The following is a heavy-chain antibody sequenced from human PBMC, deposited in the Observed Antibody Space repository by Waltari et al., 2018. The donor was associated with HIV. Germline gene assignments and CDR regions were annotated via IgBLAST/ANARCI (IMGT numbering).Heavy chain of an antibody. CDR3: ARVSSRSPYGGGRYFDY. J-gene: IGHJ4*02. CDR2: IYSGVST. Sequence: EVQLVETGGGLIQPGGSLSLSCAASGFTVRSNYMSWVRQARGKGLEWVSVIYSGVSTYYADSVKGRFTISRDNSKNTLYLQMNSLRAEDTAVYYCARVSSRSPYGGGRYFDYWGQGTLVTVSS. V-gene: IGHV3-53*02. CDR1: GFTVRSNY. D-gene: IGHD4-17*01.